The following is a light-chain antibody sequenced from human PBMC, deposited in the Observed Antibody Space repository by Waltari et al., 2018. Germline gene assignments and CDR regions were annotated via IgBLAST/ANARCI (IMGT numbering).Light chain of an antibody. CDR1: SLRSYY. V-gene: IGLV3-19*01. Sequence: SSELTQDPAVSLALGQTVRITCQGGSLRSYYASWYQQKPGQAPVLVIYGKNNRPSGIPDRFSGSTSGNTASLTISGAHAEDEADYYCNSRDTSGNHVVFGGGTKLTVL. CDR3: NSRDTSGNHVV. J-gene: IGLJ2*01. CDR2: GKN.